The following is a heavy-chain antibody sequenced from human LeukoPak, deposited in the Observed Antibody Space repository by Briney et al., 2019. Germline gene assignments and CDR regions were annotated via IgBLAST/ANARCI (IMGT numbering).Heavy chain of an antibody. CDR2: IIPIFGTA. J-gene: IGHJ4*02. CDR1: GYTFTSYY. CDR3: ARVRGAVQTFDY. V-gene: IGHV1-69*13. D-gene: IGHD6-19*01. Sequence: GASVKVSCKASGYTFTSYYMHWVRQAPGQGLEWMGGIIPIFGTANYAQKFQGRVTITADESTSTAYMELSSLRSEDTAVYYCARVRGAVQTFDYWGQGTLVTVSS.